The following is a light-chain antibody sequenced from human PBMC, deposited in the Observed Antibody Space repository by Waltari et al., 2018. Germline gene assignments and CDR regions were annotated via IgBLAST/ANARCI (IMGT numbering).Light chain of an antibody. J-gene: IGKJ1*01. V-gene: IGKV1-5*03. CDR3: QQYNTYWT. Sequence: DIQMTQSPSTLSASVGDRVTITCRASQSVDSWLAWYQQTPRKAPRLLIQKASNLESGVPSRFSGSGSGTEFNLTITGLQPDDIATYYCQQYNTYWTFDQGTKVDIK. CDR1: QSVDSW. CDR2: KAS.